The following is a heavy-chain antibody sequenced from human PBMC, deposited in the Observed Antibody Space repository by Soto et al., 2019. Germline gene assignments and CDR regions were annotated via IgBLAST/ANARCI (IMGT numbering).Heavy chain of an antibody. CDR1: GFTFSSYE. J-gene: IGHJ4*02. V-gene: IGHV3-48*03. CDR3: AGGIMYSGSYQH. Sequence: HPGGSLRLSCAASGFTFSSYEMAWVRQAPGKGLQWVSYISSGGSEIRYADSVKGRFTTSRDDAKNSLYLQMNGLRAEDTAAYYCAGGIMYSGSYQHWGQGTLVTVSS. D-gene: IGHD1-26*01. CDR2: ISSGGSEI.